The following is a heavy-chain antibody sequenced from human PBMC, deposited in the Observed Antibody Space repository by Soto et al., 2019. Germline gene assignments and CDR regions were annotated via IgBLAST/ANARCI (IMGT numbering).Heavy chain of an antibody. Sequence: GGSLRLSCAASGFTFSSYWMHWIRQAPGKGLEWVSSITSSGHLTYYGDSVKGRFTISRDNSENTLYLQMDSLTSEDTAVYYCATSEGRDGYSFDYWGPGTLVTVSS. CDR3: ATSEGRDGYSFDY. V-gene: IGHV3-23*01. D-gene: IGHD5-12*01. CDR2: ITSSGHLT. J-gene: IGHJ4*02. CDR1: GFTFSSYW.